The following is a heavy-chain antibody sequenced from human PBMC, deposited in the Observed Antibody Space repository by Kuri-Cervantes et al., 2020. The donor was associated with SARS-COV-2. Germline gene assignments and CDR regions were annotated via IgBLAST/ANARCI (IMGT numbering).Heavy chain of an antibody. CDR2: ISSSSTI. D-gene: IGHD4-23*01. Sequence: GGSLRLSCVTSGFAFTEYAMTWVRQAPGKGLEWVSYISSSSTIYYADSVKGRFTISRDNAKNSLYLQMNSLRDEDTAVYYCADFYGGFPGWGQGTLVTVSS. J-gene: IGHJ4*02. V-gene: IGHV3-69-1*01. CDR3: ADFYGGFPG. CDR1: GFAFTEYA.